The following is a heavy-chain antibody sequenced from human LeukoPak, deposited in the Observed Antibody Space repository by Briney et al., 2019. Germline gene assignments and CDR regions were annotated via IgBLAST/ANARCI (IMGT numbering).Heavy chain of an antibody. V-gene: IGHV3-23*01. CDR1: GITFSSYA. CDR2: ISGSGGST. Sequence: GGSLRLSCTASGITFSSYAMSWVRQAPGKGLEWVSAISGSGGSTYYADSVKGRFTISRDNSKNTLYLQMNSLRAEDTAVYYCAKDVEDIVLMVYANWGQGTLVTVSS. CDR3: AKDVEDIVLMVYAN. J-gene: IGHJ4*02. D-gene: IGHD2-8*01.